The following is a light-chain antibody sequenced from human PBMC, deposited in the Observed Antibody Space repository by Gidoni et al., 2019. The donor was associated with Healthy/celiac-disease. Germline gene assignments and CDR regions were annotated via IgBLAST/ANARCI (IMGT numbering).Light chain of an antibody. CDR3: QQSYSTPGYT. J-gene: IGKJ2*01. CDR1: QSISSY. CDR2: AAS. Sequence: DIQMTQSPSSLSPSVGDRVTITCRASQSISSYLNWYQQKPGKAPKLLIYAASSLQSGVPSRFSGSGSGTDFTLTISSLQPEDFATYYCQQSYSTPGYTFGQGTKLEIK. V-gene: IGKV1-39*01.